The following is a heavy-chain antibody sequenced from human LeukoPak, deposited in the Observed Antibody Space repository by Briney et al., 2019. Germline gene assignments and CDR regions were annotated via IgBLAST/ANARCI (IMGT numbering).Heavy chain of an antibody. CDR3: TFFDA. Sequence: PGGSLRLSCAASGFTFSNYGMHWVRQAPGKGLEWVAVIWYDGSDRYYADSVKGRFTIPRDNSKNMVYPQMDSLRAEDTAVYYCTFFDAWGQGTLVTVSS. J-gene: IGHJ5*02. D-gene: IGHD2/OR15-2a*01. CDR1: GFTFSNYG. V-gene: IGHV3-33*01. CDR2: IWYDGSDR.